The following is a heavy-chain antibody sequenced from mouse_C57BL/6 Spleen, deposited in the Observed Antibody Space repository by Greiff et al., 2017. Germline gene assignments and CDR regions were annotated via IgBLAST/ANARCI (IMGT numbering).Heavy chain of an antibody. CDR1: GYTFTSYW. CDR2: IHPNSGST. Sequence: QVQLQQPGAELVKPGASVKLSCKASGYTFTSYWMHWVKQRPGQGLEWIGMIHPNSGSTNYNEKFKSKATLTVDKSYSTAYMQLSSLTSEDSAVYYCASEWLLIYAMDYWGQGTSVTVSS. J-gene: IGHJ4*01. CDR3: ASEWLLIYAMDY. V-gene: IGHV1-64*01. D-gene: IGHD2-3*01.